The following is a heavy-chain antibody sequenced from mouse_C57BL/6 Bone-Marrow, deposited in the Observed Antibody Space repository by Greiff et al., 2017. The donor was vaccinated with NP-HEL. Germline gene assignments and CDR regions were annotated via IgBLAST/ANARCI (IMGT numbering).Heavy chain of an antibody. CDR3: TAYDGYWFAY. D-gene: IGHD2-3*01. CDR2: IDPENGDT. V-gene: IGHV14-4*01. Sequence: VQLQQSGAELVRPGASVKLSCTASGFNIKDDYMHWVKQRPEQGLEWIGWIDPENGDTEYASKFQGKATIAADTSSNTAYLQLSSLTSEDTAVYYCTAYDGYWFAYWGQGTLVTVSA. CDR1: GFNIKDDY. J-gene: IGHJ3*01.